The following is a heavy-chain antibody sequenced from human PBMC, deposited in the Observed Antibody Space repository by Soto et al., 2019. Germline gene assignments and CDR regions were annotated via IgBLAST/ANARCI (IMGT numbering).Heavy chain of an antibody. Sequence: QVQLVESGGGVVQPGRSLRLSCAASGFTFSSYGMHWVRQAPGKGLEWVAVIWYDGSNKYYADSVKGRFTISRDNSKNTLYLQMNSLRAEDTAVYYCARDTRDHYYYYMDVWGKGTTVTVSS. V-gene: IGHV3-33*01. CDR3: ARDTRDHYYYYMDV. CDR1: GFTFSSYG. D-gene: IGHD1-1*01. CDR2: IWYDGSNK. J-gene: IGHJ6*03.